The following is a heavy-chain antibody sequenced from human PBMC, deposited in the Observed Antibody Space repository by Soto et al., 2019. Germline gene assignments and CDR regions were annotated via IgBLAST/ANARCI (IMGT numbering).Heavy chain of an antibody. J-gene: IGHJ5*02. V-gene: IGHV3-23*01. D-gene: IGHD2-21*02. CDR1: GFTFDNYV. CDR2: ISGNSGFT. Sequence: EVQLLESGGGLVQPGGSLRVSCVASGFTFDNYVMTWVRQAPGKGLEWVSAISGNSGFTWYADSVKGRFTLSRDNFKNTVSREMNNLRAEDTAVYFCAKVDDCNKARSFDRWGQGTQVPVSS. CDR3: AKVDDCNKARSFDR.